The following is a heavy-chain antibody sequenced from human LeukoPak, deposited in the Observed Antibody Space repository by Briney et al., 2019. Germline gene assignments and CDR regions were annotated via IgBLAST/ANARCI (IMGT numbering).Heavy chain of an antibody. J-gene: IGHJ6*03. CDR3: ARLTGDYYYYYMDV. CDR1: GFTFSSYS. Sequence: GGSLRLSCAASGFTFSSYSMNWVRQAPGKGLEWVSSISSSSSYIHYADSVKGRFTISRDNAKNSLYLQVNSLRAEDTAVYYCARLTGDYYYYYMDVWGKGTTVTVSS. D-gene: IGHD1-20*01. V-gene: IGHV3-21*01. CDR2: ISSSSSYI.